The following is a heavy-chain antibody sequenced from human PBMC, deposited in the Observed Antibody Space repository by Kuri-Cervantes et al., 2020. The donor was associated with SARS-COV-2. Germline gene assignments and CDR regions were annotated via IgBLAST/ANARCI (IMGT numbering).Heavy chain of an antibody. D-gene: IGHD6-19*01. J-gene: IGHJ4*02. CDR3: ARAEAVDGTLDY. V-gene: IGHV4-59*01. CDR1: GGPISSYY. CDR2: IYYSWST. Sequence: SCTVSGGPISSYYWSWIRQPPGKGLEWIGYIYYSWSTNYNPSLKSRVTISVDTSKNQFSLKLSSVTAADTAVYYCARAEAVDGTLDYWGQGTLVTVSS.